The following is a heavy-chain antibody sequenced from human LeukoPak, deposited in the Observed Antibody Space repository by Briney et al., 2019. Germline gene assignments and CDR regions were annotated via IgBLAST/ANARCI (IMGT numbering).Heavy chain of an antibody. D-gene: IGHD3-22*01. CDR2: IYYSGST. V-gene: IGHV4-59*08. CDR1: GGSISNYY. Sequence: PSETLSLTCTVSGGSISNYYWSWIRQPPGKGLEWIGQIYYSGSTTSNPSLKSRVTISVDTSKNQFSLKLTSVTAADTAVYYCARGSRITMIVVVNGFDPWGQGTLVTVSS. CDR3: ARGSRITMIVVVNGFDP. J-gene: IGHJ5*02.